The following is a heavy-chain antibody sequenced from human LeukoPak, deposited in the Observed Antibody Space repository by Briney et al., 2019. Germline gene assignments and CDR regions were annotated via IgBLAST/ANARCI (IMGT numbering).Heavy chain of an antibody. CDR2: IRYDGSNK. V-gene: IGHV3-30*02. J-gene: IGHJ4*02. D-gene: IGHD2/OR15-2a*01. CDR3: AKVGTVYFPLDF. Sequence: QPGGSLRLSCAASGFTFSSYGMHWVRQAPGKGLEWVAFIRYDGSNKYYADSVKGRFTISRDNAKNSLYLQMNSLRAEDTAVYYCAKVGTVYFPLDFWGQGTLVTVSS. CDR1: GFTFSSYG.